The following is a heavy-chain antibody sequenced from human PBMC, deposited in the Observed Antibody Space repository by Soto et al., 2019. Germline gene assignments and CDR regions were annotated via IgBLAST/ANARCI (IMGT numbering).Heavy chain of an antibody. CDR3: VRFYGNAFDI. Sequence: SETLSLTCIFSGRSLTSSIFYWGWIRQPPGKGLSWIGNIYYSGTTDYNPSLKSRVSVSTDTSRNQLSLTLSSVTAADTAVYYCVRFYGNAFDIWGPGTLVTVSS. CDR1: GRSLTSSIFY. CDR2: IYYSGTT. D-gene: IGHD3-10*01. V-gene: IGHV4-39*01. J-gene: IGHJ3*02.